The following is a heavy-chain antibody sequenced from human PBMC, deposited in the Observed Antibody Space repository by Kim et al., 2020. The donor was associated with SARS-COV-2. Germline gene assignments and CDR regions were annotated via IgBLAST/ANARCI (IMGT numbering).Heavy chain of an antibody. D-gene: IGHD2-15*01. J-gene: IGHJ1*01. Sequence: SETLSLTCTVSGGSISSSSYYWGWIRQPPGKGLEWIGSIYYSGSTYYNPSLKSRVTISVDTSKNQFSLKLSSVTAADTAVYYCAREACSGGSCYSSWGQG. CDR2: IYYSGST. CDR1: GGSISSSSYY. CDR3: AREACSGGSCYSS. V-gene: IGHV4-39*07.